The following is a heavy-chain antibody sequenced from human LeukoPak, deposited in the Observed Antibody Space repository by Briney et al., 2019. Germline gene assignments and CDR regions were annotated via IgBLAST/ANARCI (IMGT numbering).Heavy chain of an antibody. J-gene: IGHJ4*02. CDR2: ISSSGTTI. CDR3: ASLRGVNR. Sequence: GRSLRLSCAASGFTFSGYYMSWMRQPPGKGLEWVSYISSSGTTIYYADSVRGRFTVSRDNAKNSLYLQMDSLSAEDTAVYYCASLRGVNRWGQGTLVTVSS. CDR1: GFTFSGYY. V-gene: IGHV3-11*01. D-gene: IGHD3-10*01.